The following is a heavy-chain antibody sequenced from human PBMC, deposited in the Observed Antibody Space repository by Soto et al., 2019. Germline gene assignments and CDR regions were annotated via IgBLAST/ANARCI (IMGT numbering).Heavy chain of an antibody. J-gene: IGHJ4*02. V-gene: IGHV3-23*01. CDR1: GFTFSNYA. D-gene: IGHD2-15*01. CDR3: AKADPRGYCSGGSCYGEDY. CDR2: ISGSGGST. Sequence: GGSLRLSCAASGFTFSNYAMSWVRQAPEKGLEWVSVISGSGGSTYYADSVKGRFTISRDNSKNTLYVQMNSLRAEDTAVYYCAKADPRGYCSGGSCYGEDYWGQGTLVTVSS.